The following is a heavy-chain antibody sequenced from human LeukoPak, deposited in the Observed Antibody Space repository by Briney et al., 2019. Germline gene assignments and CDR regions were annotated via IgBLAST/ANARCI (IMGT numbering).Heavy chain of an antibody. J-gene: IGHJ4*02. Sequence: SETLSLTCTVSGGSISSYYWSWIRQPPGKGLEWIGYIYYSGSTNYYPSLKSRVTISVDTSKNQFSLKLSSVTAADTAVYYCAREYQLAFDYWGQGTLVTVSS. CDR3: AREYQLAFDY. D-gene: IGHD2-2*01. V-gene: IGHV4-59*01. CDR1: GGSISSYY. CDR2: IYYSGST.